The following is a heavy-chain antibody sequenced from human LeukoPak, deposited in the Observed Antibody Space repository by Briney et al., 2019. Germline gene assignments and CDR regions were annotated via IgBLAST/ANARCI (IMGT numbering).Heavy chain of an antibody. CDR1: GFIFRIYG. Sequence: PGGSQRLFCRACGFIFRIYGMHWARQARGEGLVCVGLISYGGYSTYCAHSVKGRFTIHRDNSKDMLYLQMNSLRAEDTAVYYFARNYCDYRLTWWFDPWGQGALVTVSA. D-gene: IGHD4-17*01. V-gene: IGHV3-30*19. CDR3: ARNYCDYRLTWWFDP. CDR2: ISYGGYST. J-gene: IGHJ5*02.